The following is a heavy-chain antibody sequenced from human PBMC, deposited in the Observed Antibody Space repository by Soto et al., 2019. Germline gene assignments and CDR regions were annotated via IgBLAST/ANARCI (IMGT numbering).Heavy chain of an antibody. J-gene: IGHJ5*02. CDR3: ARHPDVARGGFDP. D-gene: IGHD3-10*01. V-gene: IGHV4-39*01. CDR1: GGSISSSRYY. CDR2: IYYSGST. Sequence: QPQLQESGPGLVKPSETLSLTCTVSGGSISSSRYYWGWIRQPPGKGLEWIGSIYYSGSTYYNPSRKSRVTISVDTSKNQFSLKLSSVTAADTAVYHCARHPDVARGGFDPWGQGTLVTVSS.